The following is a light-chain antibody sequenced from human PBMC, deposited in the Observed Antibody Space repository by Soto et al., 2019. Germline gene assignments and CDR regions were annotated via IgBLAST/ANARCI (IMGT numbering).Light chain of an antibody. CDR3: SSYTSSSTYV. J-gene: IGLJ1*01. CDR1: SSDVGGYNY. Sequence: QSVLTQPASVSASPGHSITISCTGTSSDVGGYNYVSWYQQHPGKAPKVMIYDVSNRPSGVSNRFSGSKSGNTAFLIIFGLQAEDEAYYYCSSYTSSSTYVFGTGTKVTVL. CDR2: DVS. V-gene: IGLV2-14*01.